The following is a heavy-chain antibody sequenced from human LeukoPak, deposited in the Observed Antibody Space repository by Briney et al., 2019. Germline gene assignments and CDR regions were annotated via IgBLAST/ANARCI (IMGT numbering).Heavy chain of an antibody. CDR2: IYSSGNT. CDR3: AKSGGSGLIDY. CDR1: GASISSNNYY. J-gene: IGHJ4*02. D-gene: IGHD1-26*01. V-gene: IGHV4-39*01. Sequence: SETLSLTCTVSGASISSNNYYWGWVRQPPGKGLEWIGNIYSSGNTYYNASLKSRVAIYIDTSKNQFSLNLSSVTAADTAVYYCAKSGGSGLIDYWGQGTLVTVSS.